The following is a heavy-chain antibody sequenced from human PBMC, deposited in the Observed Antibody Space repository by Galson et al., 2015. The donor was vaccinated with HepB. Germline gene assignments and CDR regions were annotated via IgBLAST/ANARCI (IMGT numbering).Heavy chain of an antibody. Sequence: LRLSCAASGFTFSSYAMHWVRQAPGKGLEYVSAISSNGGSTYYADSVKGRFTISRDNSKNTLYLQMSSLRAEDTAVYYCVKDRRYYGSGSSNWFDPWGQGTLVTVSS. J-gene: IGHJ5*02. CDR1: GFTFSSYA. CDR3: VKDRRYYGSGSSNWFDP. V-gene: IGHV3-64D*06. D-gene: IGHD3-10*01. CDR2: ISSNGGST.